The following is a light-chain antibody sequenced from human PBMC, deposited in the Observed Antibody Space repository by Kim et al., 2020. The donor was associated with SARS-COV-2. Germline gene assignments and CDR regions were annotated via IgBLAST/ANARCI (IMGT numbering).Light chain of an antibody. Sequence: LSPGERATLSGRASQIVINNYLAWYQQKPGQAPSLLIYGASNRATCFPDRFTGSGSGTDFTLTINRVEPEDFAVYYCQHYGTSPYSFGQGTKLEI. CDR2: GAS. CDR1: QIVINNY. V-gene: IGKV3-20*01. CDR3: QHYGTSPYS. J-gene: IGKJ2*03.